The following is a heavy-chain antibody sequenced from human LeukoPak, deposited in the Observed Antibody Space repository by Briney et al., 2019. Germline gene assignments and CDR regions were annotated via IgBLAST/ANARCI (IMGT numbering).Heavy chain of an antibody. CDR1: GGSFSGYY. CDR3: ARADCSGGSCYGNFDY. D-gene: IGHD2-15*01. Sequence: SETLSLICAVYGGSFSGYYWSWIRQPPGKGLEWIGSIYYSGSTYYNPSLKSRVTISVDTSKNQFSLKLSSVTAADTAVYYCARADCSGGSCYGNFDYWGQGTLVTVSS. J-gene: IGHJ4*02. V-gene: IGHV4-34*01. CDR2: IYYSGST.